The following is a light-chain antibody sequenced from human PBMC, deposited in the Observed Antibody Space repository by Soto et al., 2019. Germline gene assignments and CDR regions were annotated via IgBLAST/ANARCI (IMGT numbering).Light chain of an antibody. J-gene: IGKJ2*01. V-gene: IGKV3-15*01. CDR2: GAS. CDR1: QSVSIN. Sequence: EILMTQSPATLAGSPVERAVLSCRARQSVSINFAGYQQNPCQAPRVLLYGASSRATGTLDRFSGSGSGTELTLTISSLQSEDLAGYYCQQYNNFPYTLGLGTKLE. CDR3: QQYNNFPYT.